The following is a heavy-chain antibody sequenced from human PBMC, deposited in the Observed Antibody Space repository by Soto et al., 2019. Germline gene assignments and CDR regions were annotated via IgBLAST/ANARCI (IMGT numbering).Heavy chain of an antibody. CDR3: ARTGDGSSSGLYHYYYYYGMDV. Sequence: QVQLVQSGAEVKKPGSSVKVSCKASGGTFSSYAISWVRQAPGQGLEWMGGIIPIFGTANYAQKFQGRVTITAKNSTSTAYMELSSLRSEETAVYYCARTGDGSSSGLYHYYYYYGMDVWGQGTTVTVSS. V-gene: IGHV1-69*06. D-gene: IGHD6-6*01. CDR2: IIPIFGTA. CDR1: GGTFSSYA. J-gene: IGHJ6*02.